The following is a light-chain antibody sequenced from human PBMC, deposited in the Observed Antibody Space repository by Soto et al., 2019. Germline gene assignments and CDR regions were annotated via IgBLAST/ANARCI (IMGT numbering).Light chain of an antibody. Sequence: QSVLTQPPSVSGAPGQRVTISCTGSSSNIGAPYDVHWYQHLPGTAPKLLIFGDNNRPSRVPERFPGSKSGTSPSLAITGLQPEDEADYYCQSYDSSLTTFVFGTGTKVTVL. J-gene: IGLJ1*01. V-gene: IGLV1-40*01. CDR1: SSNIGAPYD. CDR2: GDN. CDR3: QSYDSSLTTFV.